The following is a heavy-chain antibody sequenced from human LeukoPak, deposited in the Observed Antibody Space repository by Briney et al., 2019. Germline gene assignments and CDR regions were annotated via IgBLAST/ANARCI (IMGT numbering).Heavy chain of an antibody. CDR2: IYDNGDT. CDR3: ARFFDFWSGYWFDP. J-gene: IGHJ5*02. D-gene: IGHD3-3*01. CDR1: GGSISSYY. V-gene: IGHV4-59*01. Sequence: SETLSLTCTVSGGSISSYYWSWIRQPPGKGLEWIGYIYDNGDTNYNPSLKSRVNISVDTSKNQFSLKLSSVTAADTAVYYCARFFDFWSGYWFDPWGQGTLVTASS.